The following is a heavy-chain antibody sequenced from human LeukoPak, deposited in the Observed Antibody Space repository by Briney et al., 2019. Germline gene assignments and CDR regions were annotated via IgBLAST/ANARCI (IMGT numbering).Heavy chain of an antibody. V-gene: IGHV3-30-3*01. Sequence: GGSLRLSCAASGFTFSSYAMHWVRQAPGKGLEWVAVISYDGSSKYYADSVKGRFTISRDNSKNTLYLQMNSLRAEDTAVYYCARGDSSGYFLDYWGQGTLVTVSS. J-gene: IGHJ4*02. CDR2: ISYDGSSK. D-gene: IGHD3-22*01. CDR3: ARGDSSGYFLDY. CDR1: GFTFSSYA.